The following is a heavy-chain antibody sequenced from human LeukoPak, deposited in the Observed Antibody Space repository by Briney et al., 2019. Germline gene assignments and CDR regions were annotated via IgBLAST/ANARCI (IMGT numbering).Heavy chain of an antibody. V-gene: IGHV3-20*04. CDR1: GFTFSTYN. D-gene: IGHD3-22*01. Sequence: PGGSLRLSCTASGFTFSTYNMNWVRQAPGKGLEWVSGINWNGGSTGYADSVKGRFTISRDNAKNSLYLQMNSLRAEDTALYYCARDEIYYDSSGYSHWGQGTLVTVSS. CDR3: ARDEIYYDSSGYSH. CDR2: INWNGGST. J-gene: IGHJ4*02.